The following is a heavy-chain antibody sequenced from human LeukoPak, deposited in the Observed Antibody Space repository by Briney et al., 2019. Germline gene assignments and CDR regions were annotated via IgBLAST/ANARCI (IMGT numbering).Heavy chain of an antibody. V-gene: IGHV4-34*01. CDR3: ARLYDYGDYYFDY. CDR2: INHSGST. CDR1: GGSFSGYY. Sequence: PSETLSLTCAVYGGSFSGYYWSWIRQPPGKGLEWIGEINHSGSTNYNPSLKSRVTISVDTSKNQFSLKLSSVTAADTAVYYCARLYDYGDYYFDYWGQGTLVTVSS. J-gene: IGHJ4*02. D-gene: IGHD4-17*01.